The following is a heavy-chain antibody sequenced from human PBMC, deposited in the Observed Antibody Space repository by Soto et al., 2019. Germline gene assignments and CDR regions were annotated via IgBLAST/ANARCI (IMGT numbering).Heavy chain of an antibody. J-gene: IGHJ6*02. CDR3: AKQVHYYDSSGYSPGMDV. CDR2: ISYDGSNK. D-gene: IGHD3-22*01. V-gene: IGHV3-30*18. CDR1: GFTFSSYG. Sequence: GGSLRLSCAASGFTFSSYGMHWVRQAPGKGLEWVAVISYDGSNKYYADSVKGRFTISRDNSKNTLYLQMNSLRAEDTAVYYYAKQVHYYDSSGYSPGMDVWGQGTTVTVSS.